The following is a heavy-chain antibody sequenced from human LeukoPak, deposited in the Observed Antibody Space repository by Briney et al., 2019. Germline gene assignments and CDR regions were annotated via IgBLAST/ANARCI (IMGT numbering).Heavy chain of an antibody. CDR3: AKDLRGYYRPMDY. V-gene: IGHV3-23*01. J-gene: IGHJ4*02. Sequence: GGSLRLSYAASGLTFSKYAMNWVRQPPGKGLEWVSGIGGGGDSPDYADSVKGRFTISRDNSKNTMYLQMNSLRVEDTAVYYCAKDLRGYYRPMDYWGQGTLVTVSS. CDR1: GLTFSKYA. CDR2: IGGGGDSP. D-gene: IGHD2-8*01.